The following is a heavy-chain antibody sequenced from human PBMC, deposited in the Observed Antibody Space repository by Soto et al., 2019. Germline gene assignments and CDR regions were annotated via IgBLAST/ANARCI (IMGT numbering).Heavy chain of an antibody. D-gene: IGHD1-26*01. J-gene: IGHJ4*02. CDR3: AKEMGARKPFDY. CDR2: LSDSGGNT. Sequence: GGTLTRSYPPSGFTLSSNYMSWVRPAPGRGLEFISALSDSGGNTYYADSVKGRFTISRDNSKDTLYPQMNHLRVEHTALYYCAKEMGARKPFDYWGQGTLVTVSS. CDR1: GFTLSSNY. V-gene: IGHV3-23*01.